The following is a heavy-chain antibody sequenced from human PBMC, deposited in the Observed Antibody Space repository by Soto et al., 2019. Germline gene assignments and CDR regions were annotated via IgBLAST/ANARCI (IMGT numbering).Heavy chain of an antibody. D-gene: IGHD6-19*01. V-gene: IGHV3-30-3*01. CDR1: GFTFSSYA. Sequence: GGSLRLSCAASGFTFSSYAMHWVRQAPGKGLEWVAVISYDGSNKYCADSVKGRFTISRDNSKNTLYLQMNSLRAEDTTVYYCAPDSTSGYSSGWVGYWGQGALVTVSS. CDR3: APDSTSGYSSGWVGY. CDR2: ISYDGSNK. J-gene: IGHJ4*02.